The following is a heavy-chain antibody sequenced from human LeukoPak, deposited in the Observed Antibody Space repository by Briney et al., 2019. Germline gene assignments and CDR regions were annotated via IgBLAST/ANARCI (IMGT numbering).Heavy chain of an antibody. CDR2: IDHTGST. Sequence: SETLSLTCTVSDDSITIYYWTWIRQPPGKGLEWIGYIDHTGSTNYNPSLNSRVTISRDTSKNHFSLELSSVTAADTAVYYCARGSIVGATFDYFDYWGQGTLVTVSS. D-gene: IGHD1-26*01. J-gene: IGHJ4*02. V-gene: IGHV4-59*01. CDR1: DDSITIYY. CDR3: ARGSIVGATFDYFDY.